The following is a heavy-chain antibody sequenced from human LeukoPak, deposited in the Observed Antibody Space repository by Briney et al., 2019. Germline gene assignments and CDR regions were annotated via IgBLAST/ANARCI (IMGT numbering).Heavy chain of an antibody. CDR1: GYSFTSYW. Sequence: GESLKTSCKGSGYSFTSYWIGWVRQMPGKGLEWMGIIYPGDSDTRYSPSFQGQVTISADKSISTAYLQWSSLKASDTAMYYCARHVGYYDFWSGNQNYYYYYMDVWGKGTTVTVSS. CDR2: IYPGDSDT. CDR3: ARHVGYYDFWSGNQNYYYYYMDV. J-gene: IGHJ6*03. V-gene: IGHV5-51*01. D-gene: IGHD3-3*01.